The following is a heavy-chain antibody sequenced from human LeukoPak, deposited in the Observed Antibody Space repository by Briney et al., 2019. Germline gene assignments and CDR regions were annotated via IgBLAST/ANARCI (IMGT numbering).Heavy chain of an antibody. CDR1: VGSLSTTSW. D-gene: IGHD6-19*01. Sequence: SEALSLTCTVSVGSLSTTSWWVWLRQPPGKGLEWIGEVYYTGGGNNNYKPSLKSRATISIDTSRNQFSLKLRSVTAADTAVYFCARDNPRTTGYSSGSTFDFWGQGILVTVSS. CDR3: ARDNPRTTGYSSGSTFDF. J-gene: IGHJ4*02. CDR2: VYYTGGGNN. V-gene: IGHV4-4*02.